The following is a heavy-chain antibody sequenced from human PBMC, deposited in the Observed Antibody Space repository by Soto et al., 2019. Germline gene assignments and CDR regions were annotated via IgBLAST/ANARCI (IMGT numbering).Heavy chain of an antibody. CDR1: GYTFTTYN. Sequence: QVQLVQSGAEVKKPGASVKVSCQASGYTFTTYNLHWVRRAPGQGLEWMGWLDPKSGGTNFAQKFQARITMTRDTSVPTAYMELTRLTSDDTAVYFCVRCTAFGRHMDVWGKGTTATVSS. V-gene: IGHV1-2*02. J-gene: IGHJ6*03. D-gene: IGHD3-16*01. CDR3: VRCTAFGRHMDV. CDR2: LDPKSGGT.